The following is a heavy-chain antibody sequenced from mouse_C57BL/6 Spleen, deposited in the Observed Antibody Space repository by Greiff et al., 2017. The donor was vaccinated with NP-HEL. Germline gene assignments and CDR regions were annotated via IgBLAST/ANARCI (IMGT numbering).Heavy chain of an antibody. J-gene: IGHJ4*01. CDR1: GYTFTSYW. D-gene: IGHD2-5*01. CDR3: ARGDSNYAMDY. Sequence: QVQLKQPGAELVRPGTSVKLSCKASGYTFTSYWMHWVKQRPGQGLEWIGVIDPSDSYTNYNQKFKGKATLTVDTASSTAYMQLSSLTSEDSAVYYCARGDSNYAMDYWGQGTSVTVSS. CDR2: IDPSDSYT. V-gene: IGHV1-59*01.